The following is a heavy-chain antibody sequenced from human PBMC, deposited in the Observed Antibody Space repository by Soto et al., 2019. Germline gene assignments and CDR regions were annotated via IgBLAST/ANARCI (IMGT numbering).Heavy chain of an antibody. V-gene: IGHV5-10-1*01. Sequence: GESLKISCKGSGYSFRNNWITWVRQMPGEGLEWMGRIDPSDSYKSYSPSFQGHVSFSADTSINTAYLQWSSLRASDTAMYYCARHGGAHYGSSGYHYALDYWGQGTPVTVSS. D-gene: IGHD3-22*01. CDR2: IDPSDSYK. CDR1: GYSFRNNW. CDR3: ARHGGAHYGSSGYHYALDY. J-gene: IGHJ4*02.